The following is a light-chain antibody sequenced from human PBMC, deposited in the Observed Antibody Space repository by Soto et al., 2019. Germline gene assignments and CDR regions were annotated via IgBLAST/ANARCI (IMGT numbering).Light chain of an antibody. CDR3: LHRMNWPLT. CDR1: QSVGGS. Sequence: ETVLTQSPGTLSLSPGERATLSCRASQSVGGSLAWYQQRPGQAPRLLVYHTSNRATGIPDRFSGSGSETDFTLTISSLEPEDFGVYYCLHRMNWPLTFGQGTRLEIK. CDR2: HTS. V-gene: IGKV3-11*01. J-gene: IGKJ5*01.